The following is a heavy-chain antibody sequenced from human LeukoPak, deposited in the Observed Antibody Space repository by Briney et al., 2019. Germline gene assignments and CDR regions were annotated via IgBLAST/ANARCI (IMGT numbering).Heavy chain of an antibody. CDR1: GFTFSTCA. J-gene: IGHJ4*02. Sequence: GGSLRLSFAASGFTFSTCAMNGVCQAPGKGLEWVSGISGSATSIYYADSVNGRFTISRDNSKNTLYLQMSSLRAEDTAVYYCAKDQNSMTPVVTPNFDYWGQGTLVTVSS. CDR3: AKDQNSMTPVVTPNFDY. CDR2: ISGSATSI. D-gene: IGHD4-23*01. V-gene: IGHV3-23*01.